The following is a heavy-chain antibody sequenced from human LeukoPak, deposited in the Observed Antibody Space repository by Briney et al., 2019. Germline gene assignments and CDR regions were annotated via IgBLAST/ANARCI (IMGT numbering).Heavy chain of an antibody. CDR2: IYYSGST. V-gene: IGHV4-39*01. CDR1: GGSISSSSYY. Sequence: SETLSLTCTVSGGSISSSSYYWGWIRQPPGKGLEWIGSIYYSGSTYYNPSLKSRVTISVDTSKNQFSLKLSSVTAADTAVYYCTRPSYGSAPGWGQGTLVTVSS. CDR3: TRPSYGSAPG. J-gene: IGHJ4*02. D-gene: IGHD3-10*01.